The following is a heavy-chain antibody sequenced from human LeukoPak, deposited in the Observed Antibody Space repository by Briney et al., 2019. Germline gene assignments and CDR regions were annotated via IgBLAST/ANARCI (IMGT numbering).Heavy chain of an antibody. D-gene: IGHD2/OR15-2a*01. J-gene: IGHJ4*02. CDR3: TRQIIGSHYFDY. Sequence: PGGSLRLSCAASGFTFSSYSMNWVRQAPGKGLKWVSYIDSSSSDIYYADSVKGRFTISRDNAKNSLYLQMNSLRDEDTAVYYCTRQIIGSHYFDYWGQGTLATVSS. V-gene: IGHV3-48*02. CDR2: IDSSSSDI. CDR1: GFTFSSYS.